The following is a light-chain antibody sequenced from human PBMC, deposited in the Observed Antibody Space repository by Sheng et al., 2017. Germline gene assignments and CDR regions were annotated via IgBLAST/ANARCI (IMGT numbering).Light chain of an antibody. J-gene: IGKJ2*01. CDR3: QQYNSYPYT. V-gene: IGKV1-5*03. CDR2: KTS. Sequence: DIQMTQSPSTLSASVGDRVTITCRASQSVSSRLAWYQQKPGKAPQLLIYKTSNLESGVPSRFSGSGSGTEFTLTISSLQPDDFATYYCQQYNSYPYTFGQGTKLEI. CDR1: QSVSSR.